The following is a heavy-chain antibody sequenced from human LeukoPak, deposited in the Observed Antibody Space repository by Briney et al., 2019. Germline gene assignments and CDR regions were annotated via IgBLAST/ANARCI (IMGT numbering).Heavy chain of an antibody. V-gene: IGHV3-23*01. CDR3: ARHTGSGYYYGN. J-gene: IGHJ4*02. CDR1: GFTFSSNA. CDR2: ISGSGDST. D-gene: IGHD3-22*01. Sequence: PGGALRLSCAASGFTFSSNAMSWVRQAPGKGLAWVSAISGSGDSTFYADSVKGRFTISRDNSKNTLYLQMNSLRAEDTAVYYCARHTGSGYYYGNWGQGTVVTVSS.